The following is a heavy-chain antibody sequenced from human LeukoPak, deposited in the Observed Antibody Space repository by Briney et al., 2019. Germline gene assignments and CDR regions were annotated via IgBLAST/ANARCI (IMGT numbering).Heavy chain of an antibody. J-gene: IGHJ4*02. Sequence: GGSLRLSCAASGFTFDGYAMNWVRQGPGKGLEWISGITWNTDTIDYAESVMGRFTISRDNAKNSLYLQMNSVRAEDTALYYCAKDISVGATPYYFDSWGQGTLVTVSS. CDR1: GFTFDGYA. CDR3: AKDISVGATPYYFDS. D-gene: IGHD1-26*01. CDR2: ITWNTDTI. V-gene: IGHV3-9*01.